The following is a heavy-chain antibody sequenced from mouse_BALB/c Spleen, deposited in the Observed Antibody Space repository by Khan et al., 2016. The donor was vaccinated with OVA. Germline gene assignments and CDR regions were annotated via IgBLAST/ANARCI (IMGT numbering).Heavy chain of an antibody. CDR1: GYSITSGYG. J-gene: IGHJ2*01. CDR2: ISYSGST. V-gene: IGHV3-2*02. Sequence: EVQLQESGPGLVKPSQSLSLTCTVTGYSITSGYGWNWIRQFPANKLEWMGYISYSGSTNYNPSLKSRILITRDTSKNQFFLQLNSVTTEDTATYYCARTARIKYWGQGTTLTVSS. D-gene: IGHD1-2*01. CDR3: ARTARIKY.